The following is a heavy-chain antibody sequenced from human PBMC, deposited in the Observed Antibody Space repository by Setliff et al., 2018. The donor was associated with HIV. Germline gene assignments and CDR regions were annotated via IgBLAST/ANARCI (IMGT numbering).Heavy chain of an antibody. J-gene: IGHJ4*02. CDR3: TREGRGDPAMATTRIDY. V-gene: IGHV4-39*02. Sequence: NPSETLSLTCSVSGGSISSGPYDWTWIRQPAGKGLEWIGNIYYTGFAYYNPSLESRVTISLDTSKTHFFLNLTSLTDADTAVYFCTREGRGDPAMATTRIDYWGQGKLVTVSS. CDR1: GGSISSGPYD. D-gene: IGHD1-1*01. CDR2: IYYTGFA.